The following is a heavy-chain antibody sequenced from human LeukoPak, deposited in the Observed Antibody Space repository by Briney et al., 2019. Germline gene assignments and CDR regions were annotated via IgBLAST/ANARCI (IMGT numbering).Heavy chain of an antibody. CDR2: IYYSGST. CDR1: GGSISSYY. D-gene: IGHD2-15*01. CDR3: ARGACSGGSCYSDWFDP. J-gene: IGHJ5*02. Sequence: SETLSLTCTVSGGSISSYYWSWIRQPPGKGQEWIGYIYYSGSTNYNPSLKSRVTISVDTSKNQFSLKLSSVTAADTAVYYCARGACSGGSCYSDWFDPWGRGTLVTVSS. V-gene: IGHV4-59*01.